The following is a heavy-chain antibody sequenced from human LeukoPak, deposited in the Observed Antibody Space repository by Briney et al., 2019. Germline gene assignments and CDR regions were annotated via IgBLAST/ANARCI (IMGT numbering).Heavy chain of an antibody. D-gene: IGHD6-19*01. CDR2: ISSSSSTI. Sequence: GGSLRLSCAPSGFTFSSYSMNWVRQAPGKGLEWVSYISSSSSTIYYADSVKGRFTISRDNAKNSLYLQMNSLRAEDTAVYYCARDKSIAVAGSDAFDIWGQGTMVTVSS. CDR1: GFTFSSYS. J-gene: IGHJ3*02. V-gene: IGHV3-48*01. CDR3: ARDKSIAVAGSDAFDI.